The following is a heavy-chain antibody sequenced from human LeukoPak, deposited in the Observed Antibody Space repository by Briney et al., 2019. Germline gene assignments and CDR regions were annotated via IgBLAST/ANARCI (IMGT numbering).Heavy chain of an antibody. CDR2: IKQDGSEK. CDR3: ATSTAAAGTD. D-gene: IGHD6-13*01. V-gene: IGHV3-7*03. CDR1: GFTFSNLW. J-gene: IGHJ4*02. Sequence: GGSLRLSCAASGFTFSNLWMSWVRQAPGKGLKWVANIKQDGSEKYYVDSVKGRFTIPRDNAQNSLYLQMNSLRAEDTAIYYCATSTAAAGTDWGQGTLVTVSS.